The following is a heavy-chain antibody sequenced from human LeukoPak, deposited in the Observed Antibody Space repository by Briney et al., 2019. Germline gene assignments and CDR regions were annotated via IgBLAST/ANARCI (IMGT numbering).Heavy chain of an antibody. Sequence: GGSLRLSCAASGFTFSTYAMSWVRQAPGKGLEWVSGISGSGGSTFYADSVKGRFTISRDNSKNTLYLQMNSLRAEDTAVYYCAKSKPHPYYYDSSGPDAFDIWGQGTMVTVSS. CDR2: ISGSGGST. CDR3: AKSKPHPYYYDSSGPDAFDI. D-gene: IGHD3-22*01. V-gene: IGHV3-23*01. CDR1: GFTFSTYA. J-gene: IGHJ3*02.